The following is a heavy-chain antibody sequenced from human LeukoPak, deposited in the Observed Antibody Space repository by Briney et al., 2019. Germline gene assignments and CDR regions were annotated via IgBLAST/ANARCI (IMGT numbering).Heavy chain of an antibody. V-gene: IGHV3-15*01. CDR1: GITFSGSW. J-gene: IGHJ2*01. CDR3: ATGGHYFGL. CDR2: IKRETDGGTT. Sequence: GGSLRLSCAASGITFSGSWMSWVRQAPGKGLEWVGRIKRETDGGTTDYPAPVKGRWVISRDDSENTLFLQMNNLKPEDTAVYYCATGGHYFGLWGRGTLVTVSS.